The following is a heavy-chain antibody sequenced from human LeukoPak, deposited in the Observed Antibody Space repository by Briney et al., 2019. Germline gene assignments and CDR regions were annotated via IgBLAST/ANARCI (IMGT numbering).Heavy chain of an antibody. D-gene: IGHD3-9*01. CDR2: FTTTSIYM. CDR1: GFTFNAFT. V-gene: IGHV3-21*01. Sequence: PGGSLRLSCAASGFTFNAFTMHWVRQAPGKGLELISSFTTTSIYMYYADSVKGRFTISRDNAKNSLYLQMNSLRAEDTAVYYCARSILTGYIGEGFDKWGQGTLVTVSS. CDR3: ARSILTGYIGEGFDK. J-gene: IGHJ4*02.